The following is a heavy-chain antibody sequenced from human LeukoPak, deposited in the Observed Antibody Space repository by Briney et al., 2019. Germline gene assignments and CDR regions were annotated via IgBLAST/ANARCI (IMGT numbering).Heavy chain of an antibody. Sequence: GGCLRLSCAASGLTFSSYAMSGFRRAPGKGLKWVSAISGSGGSTYYADSVEGRFTISRDNSKNTLYLQMNSLSAEDTAVYYCAKHRPDSSGYYPTPDAFDIWGQGTMVPVSS. J-gene: IGHJ3*02. CDR1: GLTFSSYA. V-gene: IGHV3-23*01. CDR2: ISGSGGST. CDR3: AKHRPDSSGYYPTPDAFDI. D-gene: IGHD3-22*01.